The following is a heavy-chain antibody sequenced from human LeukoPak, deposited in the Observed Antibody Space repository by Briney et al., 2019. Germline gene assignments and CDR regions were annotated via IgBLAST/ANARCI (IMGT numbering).Heavy chain of an antibody. J-gene: IGHJ4*02. CDR2: ISAYNGNT. Sequence: LRASVKVSCKASGYTFTSYGISWVRQAPGQGLEWMGWISAYNGNTNYAQKLQGRVTMTTDTSTSTAYMELRSLRSDDTAVYCCARAEYSGSYPTGYWGQGTLVTVSS. V-gene: IGHV1-18*01. CDR1: GYTFTSYG. D-gene: IGHD1-26*01. CDR3: ARAEYSGSYPTGY.